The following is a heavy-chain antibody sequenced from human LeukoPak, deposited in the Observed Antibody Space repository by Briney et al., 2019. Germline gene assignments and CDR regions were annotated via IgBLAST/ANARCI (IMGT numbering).Heavy chain of an antibody. CDR2: INHSGIT. CDR3: ARGKRGYSSSWYDY. CDR1: GGSFSGYY. J-gene: IGHJ4*02. V-gene: IGHV4-34*01. D-gene: IGHD6-13*01. Sequence: PSETLSLTCAVYGGSFSGYYWSWIRQPPGKGLDWIGEINHSGITNYNPSLKSRVTISVDTSKNQFSLKLSSVTAADTAVYYCARGKRGYSSSWYDYWGQGTLVTVSS.